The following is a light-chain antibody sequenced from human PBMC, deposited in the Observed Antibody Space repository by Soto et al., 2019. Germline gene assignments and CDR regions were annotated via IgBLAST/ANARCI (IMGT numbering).Light chain of an antibody. CDR3: QQYNSYSSYT. J-gene: IGKJ2*01. Sequence: DIQMTQSPSTLSATVGDRVTITCRASQSISSWLAWYQQKPGKAPKLLIYTASRLESGVPSRFSGSGSGTEFTLTISSLQPDDFATYYCQQYNSYSSYTFGQGTKLEIK. CDR1: QSISSW. V-gene: IGKV1-5*03. CDR2: TAS.